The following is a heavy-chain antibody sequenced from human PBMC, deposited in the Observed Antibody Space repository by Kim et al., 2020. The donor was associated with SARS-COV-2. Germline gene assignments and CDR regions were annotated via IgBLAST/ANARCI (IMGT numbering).Heavy chain of an antibody. CDR3: AAKEVNGWHDLDY. CDR2: IVVGSGNT. CDR1: GFTFTSSA. J-gene: IGHJ4*02. Sequence: SVKVSCKASGFTFTSSAVQWVRQARGQRLEWIGWIVVGSGNTNYAQKFQERVTITRDMSTSTAYMELSSLRSEDTAVYYCAAKEVNGWHDLDYWGQGTLVTVSS. D-gene: IGHD1-1*01. V-gene: IGHV1-58*01.